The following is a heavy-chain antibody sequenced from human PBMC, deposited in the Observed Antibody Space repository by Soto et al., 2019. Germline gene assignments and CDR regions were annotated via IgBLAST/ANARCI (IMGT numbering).Heavy chain of an antibody. D-gene: IGHD4-4*01. CDR1: GFTFSSYA. J-gene: IGHJ6*03. V-gene: IGHV3-23*01. CDR3: AKDPAVTTTYYMDV. Sequence: GSLRLSCAASGFTFSSYAMSWVRQAPGKGLEWVSAISGSGGSTYYADSVKGRFTISRDNSKNTLYLQMNSLRAEDTAVYYCAKDPAVTTTYYMDVWGKGTSVTVSS. CDR2: ISGSGGST.